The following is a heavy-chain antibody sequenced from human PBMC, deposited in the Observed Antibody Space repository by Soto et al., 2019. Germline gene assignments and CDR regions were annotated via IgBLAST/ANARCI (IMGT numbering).Heavy chain of an antibody. CDR1: GGSISSYF. Sequence: QVQLQESGPGLLKPSETLSLTCTVSGGSISSYFYIWVRQPPGKGLEWIGSVYSTGTTDYNPSLNSLVTISVDTSKSQFSLNLRSVTAADTAVYYCARDLAAVPRAFDYWGRGTLVTVSS. CDR2: VYSTGTT. J-gene: IGHJ4*02. D-gene: IGHD6-13*01. V-gene: IGHV4-59*01. CDR3: ARDLAAVPRAFDY.